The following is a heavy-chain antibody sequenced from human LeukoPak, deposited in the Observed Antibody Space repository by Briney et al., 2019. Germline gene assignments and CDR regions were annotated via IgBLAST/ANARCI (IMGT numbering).Heavy chain of an antibody. CDR3: ARSSRAARGWFDP. V-gene: IGHV3-7*05. D-gene: IGHD6-6*01. CDR1: GLTFSSYW. Sequence: PGGSLRLSCAASGLTFSSYWMSWARQAPGKGLEWVANIKQDGSEKYYVDSVKGRFTISRDNAKNSLYLQMNSLRAEDTAVYYCARSSRAARGWFDPWGQGTLVTVSS. CDR2: IKQDGSEK. J-gene: IGHJ5*02.